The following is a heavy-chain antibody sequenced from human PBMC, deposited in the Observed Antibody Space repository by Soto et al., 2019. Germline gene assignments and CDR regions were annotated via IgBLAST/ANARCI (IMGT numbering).Heavy chain of an antibody. CDR1: GYTFTSYG. CDR3: APEDTGYCSSTSCYGPNAFDI. D-gene: IGHD2-2*03. CDR2: INPNGGST. V-gene: IGHV1-46*01. J-gene: IGHJ3*02. Sequence: ASVKVSCKASGYTFTSYGISWVRQAPGQGLEWMGIINPNGGSTSYAQKFQGRVTISVDTSKNQFSLKLSSVTAADTAVYYCAPEDTGYCSSTSCYGPNAFDIWGQGTMVTVSS.